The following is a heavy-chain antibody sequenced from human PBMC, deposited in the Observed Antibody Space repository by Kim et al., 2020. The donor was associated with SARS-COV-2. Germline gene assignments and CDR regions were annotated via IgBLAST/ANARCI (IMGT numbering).Heavy chain of an antibody. Sequence: SETLSLTCTVSGGSISSGGYYWSWIRQHPGKGREWIGYFYYSGSTYYNPSLKSRVTISVYTSKNQFTLKLSSVTAAATAYYYCPRTRIPMIVVVTHFDY. CDR2: FYYSGST. CDR1: GGSISSGGYY. V-gene: IGHV4-31*03. D-gene: IGHD3-22*01. CDR3: PRTRIPMIVVVTHFDY. J-gene: IGHJ4*01.